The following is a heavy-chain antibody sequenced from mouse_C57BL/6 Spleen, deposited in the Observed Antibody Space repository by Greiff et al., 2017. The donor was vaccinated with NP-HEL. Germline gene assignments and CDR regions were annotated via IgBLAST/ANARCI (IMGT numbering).Heavy chain of an antibody. J-gene: IGHJ2*01. V-gene: IGHV1-55*01. CDR1: GYTFTSYW. D-gene: IGHD2-5*01. CDR3: ARSSYYSNYFDY. CDR2: IYPGSGST. Sequence: QVQLQQPGAELVKPGASVKMSCEASGYTFTSYWITWVKQRPGQGLEWIGDIYPGSGSTNYNEKFKSKATLTVDTSSSTAYMQLSSLTSEDSAVYYCARSSYYSNYFDYWGQGTTLTVSS.